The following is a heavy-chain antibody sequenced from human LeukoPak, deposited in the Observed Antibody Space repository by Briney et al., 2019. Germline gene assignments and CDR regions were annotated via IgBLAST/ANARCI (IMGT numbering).Heavy chain of an antibody. CDR1: GFTFSSYS. V-gene: IGHV3-21*01. Sequence: GGSLRLSCAASGFTFSSYSMNWVRQAPGKGLEWVSSISSSSSYIYYADSVKGRFTISRDNSKNTLYLQMNSLRPEDTAVYYCARVAEAAAFDSWGQGTLVTVSS. CDR2: ISSSSSYI. J-gene: IGHJ4*02. CDR3: ARVAEAAAFDS. D-gene: IGHD6-13*01.